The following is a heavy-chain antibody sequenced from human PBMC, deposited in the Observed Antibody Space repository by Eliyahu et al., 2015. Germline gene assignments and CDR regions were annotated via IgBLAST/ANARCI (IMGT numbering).Heavy chain of an antibody. CDR3: VRDRGLGXFGTFDS. CDR1: GFXVGEYA. V-gene: IGHV3-23*01. J-gene: IGHJ4*02. CDR2: XXXGXVVK. Sequence: EVQLLESGGGLVQPGGSLTLSCVVSGFXVGEYALNWVRQTPGKGVXWVAGXXXGXVVKFYSXSLTGRFTISSDRSQNIVSLQMDRLRLEDTAIYYCVRDRGLGXFGTFDSWGQGTLVTVSS. D-gene: IGHD3-10*01.